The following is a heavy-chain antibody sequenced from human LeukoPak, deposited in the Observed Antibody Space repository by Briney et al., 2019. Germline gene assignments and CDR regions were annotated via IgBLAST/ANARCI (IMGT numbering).Heavy chain of an antibody. CDR3: ARGATAMAFDY. CDR2: ISYDGSNK. CDR1: GITFSSYA. J-gene: IGHJ4*02. V-gene: IGHV3-30*04. Sequence: GGSLRLSCAASGITFSSYAMHWVRQAPGKGLEWVAVISYDGSNKYYADSVKGRFTISRDNSKNTLYLQMNSLRAEDTAVYYCARGATAMAFDYWGQGTLVTVSS. D-gene: IGHD5-18*01.